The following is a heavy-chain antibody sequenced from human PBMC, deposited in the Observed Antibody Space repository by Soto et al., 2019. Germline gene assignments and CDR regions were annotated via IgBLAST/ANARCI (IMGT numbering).Heavy chain of an antibody. CDR2: IYHSGST. CDR1: GGSISSGGYS. Sequence: SETLSLTCAVSGGSISSGGYSWSWIRQPPGKGLEWIGYIYHSGSTYYNPSLKSRVTISVDRSKNQFSLKLNSVTAADTAVYYCARAYSAVAGTWFDPWGQGTLVTVSS. V-gene: IGHV4-30-2*01. CDR3: ARAYSAVAGTWFDP. J-gene: IGHJ5*02. D-gene: IGHD6-19*01.